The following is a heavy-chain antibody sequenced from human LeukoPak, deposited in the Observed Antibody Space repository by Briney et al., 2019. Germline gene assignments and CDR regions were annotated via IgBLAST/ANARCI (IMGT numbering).Heavy chain of an antibody. CDR1: GFTFSSYS. CDR3: ARAVAGTRASLDY. Sequence: GGSLRISCAASGFTFSSYSMNWVRQAPGKGLEWVSSISSSSSYIYYADSVKGRFTISRDNAKNSLYLQMNSLRAEDTAVYYCARAVAGTRASLDYWGQGTLVTVSS. J-gene: IGHJ4*02. V-gene: IGHV3-21*01. D-gene: IGHD6-19*01. CDR2: ISSSSSYI.